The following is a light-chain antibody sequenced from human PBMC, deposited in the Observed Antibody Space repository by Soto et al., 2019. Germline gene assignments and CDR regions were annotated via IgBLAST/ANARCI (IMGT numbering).Light chain of an antibody. CDR2: GAS. CDR1: QSVSSSY. J-gene: IGKJ5*01. V-gene: IGKV3-20*01. CDR3: QQSYSTPQIT. Sequence: EIVLTQSPGTLSLSPGERATLSCRASQSVSSSYLAWYQQKPGQAPRPLIYGASSRATGIPDRFSGSGSGTDFTLTISSLQPEDFATYYCQQSYSTPQITFGQGTRLEIK.